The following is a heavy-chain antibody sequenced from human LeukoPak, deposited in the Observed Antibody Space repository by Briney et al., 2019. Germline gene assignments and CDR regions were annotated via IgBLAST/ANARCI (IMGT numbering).Heavy chain of an antibody. J-gene: IGHJ4*02. CDR3: ARGLWRAVAGPNFDY. CDR2: ISYSGFT. V-gene: IGHV4-59*12. Sequence: SETLSLTCTVSGGSISSYQWSWIRQPPGKGLEWIGYISYSGFTNYNPSLKSRVTISVDTSKNQFSLKLSSVTAADTAVYYCARGLWRAVAGPNFDYWGQGTLVTVSS. D-gene: IGHD6-19*01. CDR1: GGSISSYQ.